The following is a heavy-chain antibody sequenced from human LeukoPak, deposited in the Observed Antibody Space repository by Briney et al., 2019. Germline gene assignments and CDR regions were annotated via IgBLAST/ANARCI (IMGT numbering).Heavy chain of an antibody. V-gene: IGHV1-18*01. Sequence: ASVKVSCKASGYTFTSYGISWVRQAPGQGLEWMGWISAYNGNTNYAQKLQGRVTMTTDTSTSTAYMELRSLRSDDTAVYYCARDLDTAIPTNYYYYGMDVWGQGTTVTVSS. D-gene: IGHD5-18*01. CDR3: ARDLDTAIPTNYYYYGMDV. J-gene: IGHJ6*02. CDR2: ISAYNGNT. CDR1: GYTFTSYG.